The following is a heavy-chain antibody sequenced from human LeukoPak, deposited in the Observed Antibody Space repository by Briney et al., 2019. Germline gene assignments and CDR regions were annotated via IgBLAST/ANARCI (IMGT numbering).Heavy chain of an antibody. Sequence: PGGSLRLSCVAPGLTFGNYAMTWVRQAPGKGLERVSSIKGNGGSAVYTDSVKGRFTTSRDNSKNTLYLQMNSLRAEDTALYYCTEDPNGDYIGAFDPWGQGTLVTVSS. CDR2: IKGNGGSA. J-gene: IGHJ5*02. CDR1: GLTFGNYA. CDR3: TEDPNGDYIGAFDP. V-gene: IGHV3-23*01. D-gene: IGHD4-17*01.